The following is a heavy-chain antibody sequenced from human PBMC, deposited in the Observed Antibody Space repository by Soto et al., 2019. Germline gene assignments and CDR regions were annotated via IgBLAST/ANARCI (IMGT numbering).Heavy chain of an antibody. V-gene: IGHV4-59*01. D-gene: IGHD5-18*01. Sequence: PSETLSLTGTVSGGSISSYYWSWIRQPPGKGLEWIGDIYYSGSTNYNPSLKSRVTISVDTSKNQFSLKLSSVTAAGTAVYYCARGDRYSYGYYYYYYGMDVWGQGTTVTVSS. CDR3: ARGDRYSYGYYYYYYGMDV. J-gene: IGHJ6*02. CDR1: GGSISSYY. CDR2: IYYSGST.